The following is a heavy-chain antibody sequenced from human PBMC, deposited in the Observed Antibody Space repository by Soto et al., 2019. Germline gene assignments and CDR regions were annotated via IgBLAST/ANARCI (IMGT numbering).Heavy chain of an antibody. CDR2: IYYSGST. CDR1: GGSISSGDYY. D-gene: IGHD5-12*01. CDR3: ARAGVATIYPGNNWFDP. V-gene: IGHV4-30-4*01. Sequence: QVQLQESGPGLVKPSQTLSLTCTVSGGSISSGDYYWSWIRQPPGKGLEWIGYIYYSGSTYYNPSLNTRLTISLDTSKNQFSLNLSSVTAADTAMYYCARAGVATIYPGNNWFDPWGQGTLVTVSS. J-gene: IGHJ5*02.